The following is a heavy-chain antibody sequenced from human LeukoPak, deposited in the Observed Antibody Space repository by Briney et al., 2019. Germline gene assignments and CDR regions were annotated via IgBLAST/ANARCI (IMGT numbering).Heavy chain of an antibody. D-gene: IGHD2-2*01. J-gene: IGHJ3*02. Sequence: PSETLSLTCTVSGGSISSYYWSWIRQPPGKGLEWIGYIYYSGSTNYNPSLKSRVTISVDTSKNQFSLKLSSVTAADTAVYYCARDELHCSSTSCPPLRFAFDIWGQGTMVTVSP. CDR3: ARDELHCSSTSCPPLRFAFDI. V-gene: IGHV4-59*01. CDR1: GGSISSYY. CDR2: IYYSGST.